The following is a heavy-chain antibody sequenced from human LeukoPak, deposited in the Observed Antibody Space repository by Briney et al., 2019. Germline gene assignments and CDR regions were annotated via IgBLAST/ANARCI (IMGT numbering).Heavy chain of an antibody. CDR1: GGSISSSSYY. J-gene: IGHJ4*02. D-gene: IGHD5-18*01. CDR3: ARVNSAMVDY. Sequence: SETLSLTCTVSGGSISSSSYYWGWIRQPPGKGLEWIGSIYYSGSTYYNPSLKSRVTISVDTSKNQFSLKLSSVTAADTAVYYCARVNSAMVDYWGQGTLVTVSS. CDR2: IYYSGST. V-gene: IGHV4-39*07.